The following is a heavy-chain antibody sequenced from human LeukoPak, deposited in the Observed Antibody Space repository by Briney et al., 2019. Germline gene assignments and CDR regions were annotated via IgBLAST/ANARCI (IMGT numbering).Heavy chain of an antibody. J-gene: IGHJ6*03. Sequence: GGSLRLSCAASGFTFSSFAMTWVRQAPGKGLEWVSTVSGSAGRTDYADSVKGRFTISRDNLKNTLYLQMNGLGAEDTAVYYCAKNRGHCVDGVCHNYYYMDVWGRGTTVTVSS. V-gene: IGHV3-23*01. CDR3: AKNRGHCVDGVCHNYYYMDV. CDR1: GFTFSSFA. CDR2: VSGSAGRT. D-gene: IGHD2-8*02.